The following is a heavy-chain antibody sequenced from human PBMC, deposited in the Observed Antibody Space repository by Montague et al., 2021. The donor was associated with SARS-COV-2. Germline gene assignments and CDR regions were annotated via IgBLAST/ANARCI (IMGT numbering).Heavy chain of an antibody. CDR1: GGSTSNYY. V-gene: IGHV4-59*01. J-gene: IGHJ4*02. CDR2: IFYTGST. CDR3: ARAQNICFIANCVNYFDL. D-gene: IGHD2-15*01. Sequence: SETLSLTCSVSGGSTSNYYWTWIRQSPGKGLQWIGYIFYTGSTKFNPSLKSRVSRSLDTSKNHFSLRLSAVTAADTARYYCARAQNICFIANCVNYFDLWGLGALATVSS.